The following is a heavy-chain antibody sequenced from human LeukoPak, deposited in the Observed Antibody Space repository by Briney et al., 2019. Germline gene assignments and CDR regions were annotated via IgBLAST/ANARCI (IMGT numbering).Heavy chain of an antibody. D-gene: IGHD3-22*01. J-gene: IGHJ4*02. CDR1: GFTFSSYG. CDR2: ISYDGSNK. CDR3: AKDRDSSGYYLALDY. Sequence: GGSLRLSCAASGFTFSSYGMHWVRQAPGKGLEWVAVISYDGSNKYYADSVKGRFTISRDNSKNTLYLQMNSLRAEDTAAYYCAKDRDSSGYYLALDYWGQGTLVTVSS. V-gene: IGHV3-30*18.